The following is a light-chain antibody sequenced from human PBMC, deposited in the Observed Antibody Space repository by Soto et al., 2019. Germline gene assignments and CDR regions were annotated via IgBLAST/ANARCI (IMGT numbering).Light chain of an antibody. J-gene: IGKJ1*01. CDR2: GAS. Sequence: EIVMTQSPATLSVSPGERATLSCRGSQSVSSNLAWYQQRPGQAPRLLIYGASTRASATPARFSGSGSGTEFTLTITSLQSEYFAVYYCQEYDDWPRTFGQGTKADIK. V-gene: IGKV3-15*01. CDR1: QSVSSN. CDR3: QEYDDWPRT.